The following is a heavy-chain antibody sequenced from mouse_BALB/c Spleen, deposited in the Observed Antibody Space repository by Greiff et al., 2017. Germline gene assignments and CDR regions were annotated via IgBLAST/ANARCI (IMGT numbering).Heavy chain of an antibody. CDR1: GFNIKDTY. J-gene: IGHJ4*01. CDR2: IDPANGNT. V-gene: IGHV14-3*02. D-gene: IGHD4-1*02. CDR3: ARGPSTEEGGDY. Sequence: VQLQQSGAELVKPGASVKLSCTASGFNIKDTYMHWVKQRPEQGLEWIGRIDPANGNTKYDPKFQGKATITADTSSNTAYLQLSGLTSEDTAVYYCARGPSTEEGGDYWGQGTSVTVSS.